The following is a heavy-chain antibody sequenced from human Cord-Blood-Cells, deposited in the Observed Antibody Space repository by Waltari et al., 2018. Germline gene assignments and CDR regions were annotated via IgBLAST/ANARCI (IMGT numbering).Heavy chain of an antibody. J-gene: IGHJ3*02. V-gene: IGHV1-8*03. D-gene: IGHD1-20*01. Sequence: QVQLVQSGAEVKKPGASVKVSCKASGYTFTSYDINWVRQATGQGLEWKGWMNPNSGNTGYAHKFQGRVTITRNTSINPAYMELSSLRSEDTAVYYCARDLTGTDAFDIWGQGTMVTVSS. CDR1: GYTFTSYD. CDR2: MNPNSGNT. CDR3: ARDLTGTDAFDI.